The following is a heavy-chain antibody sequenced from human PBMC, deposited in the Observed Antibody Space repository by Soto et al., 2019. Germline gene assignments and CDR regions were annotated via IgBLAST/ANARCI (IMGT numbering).Heavy chain of an antibody. CDR1: GYTFTSYA. D-gene: IGHD4-4*01. CDR3: ASLKGFDYRGSWFAP. J-gene: IGHJ5*02. Sequence: QVQLVQSGAEEKKPGASVKVSCKASGYTFTSYAMHWVRQAPGQRLEWMGWINAGHGNTKYSQKFQGRVTITRDTSVCTVYVELRSLRSEETAVYYCASLKGFDYRGSWFAPWGQGDLVTVSS. V-gene: IGHV1-3*05. CDR2: INAGHGNT.